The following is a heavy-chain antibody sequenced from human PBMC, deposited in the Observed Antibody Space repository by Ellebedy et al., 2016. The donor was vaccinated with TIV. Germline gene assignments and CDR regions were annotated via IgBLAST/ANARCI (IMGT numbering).Heavy chain of an antibody. CDR2: IRQEGDEI. J-gene: IGHJ5*02. D-gene: IGHD4-17*01. CDR1: GFNFRSYW. CDR3: ARRASYGDYAVQVNPWFDP. V-gene: IGHV3-7*01. Sequence: GESLKISCAASGFNFRSYWMTWVRQAQGKGLEWVAKIRQEGDEIYYVESVKGRFTISRDNAKNSLFLQMNSLRDKDTAVYYCARRASYGDYAVQVNPWFDPWGQGTLVTVSS.